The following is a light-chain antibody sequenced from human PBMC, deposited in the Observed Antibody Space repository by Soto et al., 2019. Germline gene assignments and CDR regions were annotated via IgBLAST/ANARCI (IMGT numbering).Light chain of an antibody. CDR3: QQRRYWPVT. CDR1: QSVSSSY. J-gene: IGKJ1*01. Sequence: EIVLTQSPGTLSLSPGERATLSCRASQSVSSSYLAWYQQKPGQAPRLLLYDASSRATGIPDRFSGSGSGTDFTLTISSLEPEDFAVYYCQQRRYWPVTFGQGTKVEIK. CDR2: DAS. V-gene: IGKV3D-20*02.